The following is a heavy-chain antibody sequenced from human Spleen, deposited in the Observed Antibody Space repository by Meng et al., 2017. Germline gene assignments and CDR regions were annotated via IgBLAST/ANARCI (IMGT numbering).Heavy chain of an antibody. CDR2: MNADNGDA. CDR1: GYTFTSYG. CDR3: ARDPPTIYSRGLSYP. D-gene: IGHD6-19*01. Sequence: ASLKVSCKASGYTFTSYGISWLRQAPGQGLEYMGWMNADNGDAKYTQNFQGRVSITTDTSTSTAYMELRSLTSDDTAVYYCARDPPTIYSRGLSYPWGQGTLVTVSS. V-gene: IGHV1-18*01. J-gene: IGHJ5*02.